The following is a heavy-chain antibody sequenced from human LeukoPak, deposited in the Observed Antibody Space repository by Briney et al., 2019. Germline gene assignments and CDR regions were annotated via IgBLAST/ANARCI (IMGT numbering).Heavy chain of an antibody. V-gene: IGHV3-9*01. CDR1: GFTFDGYA. Sequence: PGGSLRLSCAASGFTFDGYAMHWVRQVPGKGLEWVSNISWKSGSIGYADSVKGRFTISRDNAKNSLYLQMNSLRAEDTGLYYCAKDTSGSGSYFANAFDIWGQGTMVTVSS. CDR2: ISWKSGSI. CDR3: AKDTSGSGSYFANAFDI. J-gene: IGHJ3*02. D-gene: IGHD1-26*01.